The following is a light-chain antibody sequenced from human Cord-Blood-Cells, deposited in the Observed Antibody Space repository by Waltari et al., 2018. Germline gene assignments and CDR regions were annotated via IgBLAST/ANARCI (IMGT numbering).Light chain of an antibody. V-gene: IGLV2-14*01. Sequence: QSALTQPASVSGYPGQSITLSCTGTSCDVGGSTSVSWYKQHPGKAPKLTSYDVSNRPSGFSNRFSGSKSGNTASLTISGLQAEDEADYYCSSYTSSSTVVFGGGTKLTVL. CDR1: SCDVGGSTS. CDR3: SSYTSSSTVV. J-gene: IGLJ2*01. CDR2: DVS.